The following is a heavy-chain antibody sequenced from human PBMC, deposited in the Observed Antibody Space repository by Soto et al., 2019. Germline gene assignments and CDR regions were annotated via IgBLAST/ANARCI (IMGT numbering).Heavy chain of an antibody. D-gene: IGHD6-13*01. CDR3: ASQQLVHYYYGMDV. CDR2: IYYSGST. J-gene: IGHJ6*02. CDR1: GGSISSSSYY. V-gene: IGHV4-39*01. Sequence: QLQLQESGPGLVKPSETLSLTCTVSGGSISSSSYYWGWIRQPPGKGLEWIVSIYYSGSTYYNPSLKTRVTIPVDTSKNKLSLKLSSVTAADTAVYYCASQQLVHYYYGMDVWGQGTTVTVSS.